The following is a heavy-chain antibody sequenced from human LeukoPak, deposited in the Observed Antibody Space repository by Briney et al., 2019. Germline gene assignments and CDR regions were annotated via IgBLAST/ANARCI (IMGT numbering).Heavy chain of an antibody. V-gene: IGHV4-34*01. CDR3: ATSSGWTAWFDP. J-gene: IGHJ5*02. CDR1: GGSFSGYY. D-gene: IGHD6-19*01. Sequence: SETLSLTCAVYGGSFSGYYWSWICQPPGKGLEWIGEINHSGSTNYNPSLKSRVTISVDTSKNQFSLKLSSVTAADTAVYYCATSSGWTAWFDPWGQGTLVTVSS. CDR2: INHSGST.